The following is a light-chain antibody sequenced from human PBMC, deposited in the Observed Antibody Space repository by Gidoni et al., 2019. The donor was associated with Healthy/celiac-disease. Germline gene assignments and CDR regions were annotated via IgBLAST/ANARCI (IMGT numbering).Light chain of an antibody. Sequence: DIVLTQSPGTLSLSPGERATLSCRASQSISSSYLAWYQQKPGQAPRLLIYGTSSRATGIPDRFSGSGAGTDFTLTISRLEPEDFAVFYCQQYDSSPRTFXQXTKVEIK. CDR2: GTS. J-gene: IGKJ1*01. V-gene: IGKV3-20*01. CDR1: QSISSSY. CDR3: QQYDSSPRT.